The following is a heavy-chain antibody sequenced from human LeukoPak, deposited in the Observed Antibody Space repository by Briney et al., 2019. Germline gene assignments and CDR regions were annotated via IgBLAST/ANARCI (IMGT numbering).Heavy chain of an antibody. Sequence: SETLSLTCTVSGGSISTYYWSWIRQPPGKGLEWIGYIYYSGSTYYSPSLKSRVTISVDTSKNQFSLKLSSVTAADTAEYYCARTPGYCSGTSCYIGYWGQGTLVTVSS. CDR2: IYYSGST. D-gene: IGHD2-2*02. V-gene: IGHV4-59*01. CDR1: GGSISTYY. J-gene: IGHJ4*02. CDR3: ARTPGYCSGTSCYIGY.